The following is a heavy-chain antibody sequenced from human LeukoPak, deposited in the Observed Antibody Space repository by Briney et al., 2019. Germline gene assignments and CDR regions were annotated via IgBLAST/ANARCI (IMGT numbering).Heavy chain of an antibody. CDR1: GFTFSSYE. D-gene: IGHD3-22*01. V-gene: IGHV3-48*03. Sequence: GGSLRLSCAASGFTFSSYEMNWVRQAPGKGLEWVSYISNNGSTIYYADSVKGRFTISRDNAKNSLYLQMNSLRAEDTAVYYCAREYYYDSSGYYNPYFDYWGQGTLVTVSS. CDR3: AREYYYDSSGYYNPYFDY. J-gene: IGHJ4*02. CDR2: ISNNGSTI.